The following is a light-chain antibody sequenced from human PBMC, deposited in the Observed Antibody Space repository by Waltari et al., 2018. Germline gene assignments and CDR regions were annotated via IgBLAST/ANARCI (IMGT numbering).Light chain of an antibody. J-gene: IGKJ4*01. CDR2: DAS. CDR1: QSISNW. Sequence: DIQMTQSPSTLSASVGDSVTITCRASQSISNWLAWYQQKSGEAPKLLICDASTLQSGVPSRFSGSGSATEFTLTISSLQPDDLATYYCQQYNNYLLTFGGGTKVEIK. V-gene: IGKV1-5*01. CDR3: QQYNNYLLT.